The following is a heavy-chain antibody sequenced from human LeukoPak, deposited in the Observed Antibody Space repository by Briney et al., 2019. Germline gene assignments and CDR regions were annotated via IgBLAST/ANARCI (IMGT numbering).Heavy chain of an antibody. CDR1: GGTFSSYA. CDR2: IIPMLGIA. CDR3: ARDQVDRYLDY. J-gene: IGHJ4*02. D-gene: IGHD3-9*01. Sequence: SVKVSCKASGGTFSSYAISWVRQAPGQGLEWMGRIIPMLGIANYAQKFQGRVTITADKSTSTAYMELSSLRSEDTAVYYCARDQVDRYLDYWGQGTLVTVSS. V-gene: IGHV1-69*04.